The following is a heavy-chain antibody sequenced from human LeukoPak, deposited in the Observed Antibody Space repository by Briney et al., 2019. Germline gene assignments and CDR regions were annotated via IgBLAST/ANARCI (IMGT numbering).Heavy chain of an antibody. D-gene: IGHD6-19*01. Sequence: SETLSLTCTVSGGSISSSSYYWGWIRQPPGKGLEWIGRIYYSGSTYYNPSLKSRVTISVDTSKNQFSLKLSSVTAADTAVYYCARRPSSIAVAGNDAFDIWGQGTMVTVSS. CDR2: IYYSGST. CDR1: GGSISSSSYY. J-gene: IGHJ3*02. V-gene: IGHV4-39*01. CDR3: ARRPSSIAVAGNDAFDI.